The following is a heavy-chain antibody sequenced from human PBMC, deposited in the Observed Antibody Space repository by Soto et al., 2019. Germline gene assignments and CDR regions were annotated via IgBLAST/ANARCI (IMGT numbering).Heavy chain of an antibody. CDR1: GDSISTVDYF. CDR3: ARGRYCLTGRCFPNWFDS. D-gene: IGHD2-15*01. Sequence: SETLSLTCSVSGDSISTVDYFWAWIRQPPGQALECIGYIYKSATTYYNPSFESRVAISLDTSKSQFSLNVTSVTAADTAVYFCARGRYCLTGRCFPNWFDSWGQGTLVTVSS. CDR2: IYKSATT. V-gene: IGHV4-30-4*01. J-gene: IGHJ5*01.